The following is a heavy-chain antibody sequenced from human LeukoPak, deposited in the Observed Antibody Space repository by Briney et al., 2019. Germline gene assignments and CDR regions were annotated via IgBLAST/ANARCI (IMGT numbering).Heavy chain of an antibody. V-gene: IGHV3-11*04. D-gene: IGHD1-14*01. CDR1: GFTFSDYY. J-gene: IGHJ4*02. CDR3: ARGDHHDDKVVGIDY. Sequence: GGSLRLSCAVSGFTFSDYYMSWIRQAPGKGLEWLSYISTRNTIYYGDSVKGRFTISRDNAKNSLFLQMNSLRAEDTALYYCARGDHHDDKVVGIDYWGQGTLVTVSS. CDR2: ISTRNTI.